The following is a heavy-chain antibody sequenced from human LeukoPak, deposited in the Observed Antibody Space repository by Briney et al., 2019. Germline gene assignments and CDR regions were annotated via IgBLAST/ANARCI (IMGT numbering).Heavy chain of an antibody. CDR1: GFSISNSA. CDR3: AGDQYGNTWGGTPDY. J-gene: IGHJ4*02. D-gene: IGHD7-27*01. V-gene: IGHV3-30*14. Sequence: PGGSLRLSCAVSGFSISNSALHWVRQAPGKGLEWVAVISYDGGNKYYADSVKGRFTISRDNSKDTLYLQVNSLRAEDTAVYYCAGDQYGNTWGGTPDYWGQGTLVTVSS. CDR2: ISYDGGNK.